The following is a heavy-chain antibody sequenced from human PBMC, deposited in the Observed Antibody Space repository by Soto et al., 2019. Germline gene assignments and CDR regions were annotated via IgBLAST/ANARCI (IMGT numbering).Heavy chain of an antibody. CDR1: GGTFSSYA. CDR2: IIPIFGTA. D-gene: IGHD3-22*01. J-gene: IGHJ4*02. Sequence: QVQLVQSGAEVKKPGSSVKVSCKASGGTFSSYAISWVRQAPGQGLEWMGGIIPIFGTADYAQKLQGRVRITADESTSTAYVELRSLRSEDTAVYYCASHYDSSGYYYRGLDYWGQGTLVTVSS. CDR3: ASHYDSSGYYYRGLDY. V-gene: IGHV1-69*12.